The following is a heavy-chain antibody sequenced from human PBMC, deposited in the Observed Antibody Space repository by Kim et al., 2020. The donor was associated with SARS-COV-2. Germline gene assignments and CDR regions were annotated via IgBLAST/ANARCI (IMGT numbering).Heavy chain of an antibody. CDR3: ASGDILTGYQTGSSGA. D-gene: IGHD3-9*01. J-gene: IGHJ5*02. V-gene: IGHV3-21*01. Sequence: SVKGRFTISRNTAKNSLYLQMNSLRAEDTAVYYCASGDILTGYQTGSSGAWGQGTLVTVSS.